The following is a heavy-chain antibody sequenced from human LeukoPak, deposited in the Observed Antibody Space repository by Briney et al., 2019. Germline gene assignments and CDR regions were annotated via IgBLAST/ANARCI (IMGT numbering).Heavy chain of an antibody. CDR2: IYYSGST. J-gene: IGHJ3*02. CDR3: ARRITIFGVVIMNAFDI. V-gene: IGHV4-59*08. Sequence: SETLSLTCTVSGGSISSYYWSWIRQPPGKGLEWIGYIYYSGSTNYNPSLKSRVTISVDTSKNQFSLKLSSVTAADTAVYYCARRITIFGVVIMNAFDIWGQGTMVTVSS. D-gene: IGHD3-3*01. CDR1: GGSISSYY.